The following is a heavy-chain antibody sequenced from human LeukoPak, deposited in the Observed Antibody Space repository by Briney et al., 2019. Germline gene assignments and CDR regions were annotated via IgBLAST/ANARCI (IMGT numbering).Heavy chain of an antibody. Sequence: GRSLRLSCAASGFTFSSYAMSWVRQAPGKGLEWVSAISGSGGSTYYADSVKGRFTISRDNSKNTLYLQMNSLRAEDTAVYYCAKDPPVGYYDSSGYSYYFDYWGQGTLVTVSS. J-gene: IGHJ4*02. V-gene: IGHV3-23*01. CDR1: GFTFSSYA. D-gene: IGHD3-22*01. CDR2: ISGSGGST. CDR3: AKDPPVGYYDSSGYSYYFDY.